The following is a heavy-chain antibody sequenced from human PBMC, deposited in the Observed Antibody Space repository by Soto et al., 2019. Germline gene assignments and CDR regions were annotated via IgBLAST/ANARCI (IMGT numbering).Heavy chain of an antibody. J-gene: IGHJ4*02. Sequence: EVQLLESGGGLVQPGGSLRLSCAASGFTFSSYAMSWVRQAPGKGLEWVSAISGSGGSTYYADSVKGRFTISRDNSKNTLYLQMNSLRAEDTAVYDCASRGVAARDAFDYWGQGTLVTVSS. CDR1: GFTFSSYA. CDR2: ISGSGGST. CDR3: ASRGVAARDAFDY. V-gene: IGHV3-23*01. D-gene: IGHD6-6*01.